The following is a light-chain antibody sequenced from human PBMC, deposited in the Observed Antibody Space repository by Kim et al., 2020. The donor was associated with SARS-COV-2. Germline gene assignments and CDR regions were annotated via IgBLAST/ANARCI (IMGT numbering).Light chain of an antibody. J-gene: IGLJ1*01. V-gene: IGLV2-14*03. Sequence: SITISCTGTSSDVGGYNYVSWYQQHPGKAPKLMIYGVSNRPSGVSNRFSGSKSGNTASLTISGLQAEDEADYYCSLYTSSSTNYVFGTGTKVTVL. CDR2: GVS. CDR3: SLYTSSSTNYV. CDR1: SSDVGGYNY.